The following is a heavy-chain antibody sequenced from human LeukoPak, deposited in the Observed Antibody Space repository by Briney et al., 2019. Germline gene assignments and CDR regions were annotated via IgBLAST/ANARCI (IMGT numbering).Heavy chain of an antibody. CDR1: GGSISNYY. CDR2: INTSGST. J-gene: IGHJ4*02. CDR3: ARGRAVAEY. V-gene: IGHV4-4*07. D-gene: IGHD6-19*01. Sequence: SETLSLTCTVSGGSISNYYWSWIRQPAGKGLEWIGRINTSGSTNYNPSLKSRVAMSADTSKNQFSLQLSSVTATDTAVYYCARGRAVAEYWGQGTLVTVSS.